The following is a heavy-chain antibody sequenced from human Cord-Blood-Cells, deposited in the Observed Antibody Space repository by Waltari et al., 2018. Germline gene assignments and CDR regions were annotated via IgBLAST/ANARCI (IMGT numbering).Heavy chain of an antibody. J-gene: IGHJ2*01. V-gene: IGHV1-69*09. CDR1: GGTFSSYA. CDR3: ARPHWGKDWYFDL. D-gene: IGHD7-27*01. CDR2: IIPILGIA. Sequence: QVQLVQSGAEVKKPGSSVKVSCKASGGTFSSYAISWVRQAPRQGLEWMGRIIPILGIANYAQKFQGRVTITADKSTSTAYMELSSLRSEDTAVYYCARPHWGKDWYFDLWGRGTLVTVSS.